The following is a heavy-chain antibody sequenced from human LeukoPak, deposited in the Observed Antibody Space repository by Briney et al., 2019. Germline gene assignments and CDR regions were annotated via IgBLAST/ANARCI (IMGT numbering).Heavy chain of an antibody. D-gene: IGHD6-13*01. V-gene: IGHV5-51*01. J-gene: IGHJ4*02. Sequence: GESLMISCKVSGYSFSSNWIDWLRQMPGKGLEWMGIIYPGDSDTRYSPSFQGQVTISADKSINTAYLQWSSLNDSDTAMYYCARLYTRGPAEYWGQGTLVTVSS. CDR2: IYPGDSDT. CDR3: ARLYTRGPAEY. CDR1: GYSFSSNW.